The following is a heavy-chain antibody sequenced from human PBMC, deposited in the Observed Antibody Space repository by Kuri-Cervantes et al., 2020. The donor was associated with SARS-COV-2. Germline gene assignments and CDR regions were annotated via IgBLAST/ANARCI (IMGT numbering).Heavy chain of an antibody. CDR3: ASEESGSYFRGRGMFDP. V-gene: IGHV3-21*01. Sequence: GGSLTLSCAVSGFTFSSYSMHWVRQAPGKGMEWVASMSSSSSYIYYADSVKGRFTISSDNAKNSLYLQMNSLRAEDPAVYYCASEESGSYFRGRGMFDPWGQGTLVTVSS. J-gene: IGHJ5*02. CDR2: MSSSSSYI. CDR1: GFTFSSYS. D-gene: IGHD1-26*01.